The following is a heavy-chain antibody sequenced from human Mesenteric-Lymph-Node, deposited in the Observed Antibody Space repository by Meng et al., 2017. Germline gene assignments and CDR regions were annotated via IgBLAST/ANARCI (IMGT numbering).Heavy chain of an antibody. CDR1: GFSFRDHY. CDR2: GRNKANGYTQ. V-gene: IGHV3-72*01. CDR3: TRGGTVTNAYYSPMDV. D-gene: IGHD4-17*01. J-gene: IGHJ6*02. Sequence: GESLKIPCTAPGFSFRDHYMDWVRQAPGKGLEWVGRGRNKANGYTQEYAASVRGRFTIPRDDSRNSLYLQMNSLATEDTAVYFCTRGGTVTNAYYSPMDVWGQGATVTVSS.